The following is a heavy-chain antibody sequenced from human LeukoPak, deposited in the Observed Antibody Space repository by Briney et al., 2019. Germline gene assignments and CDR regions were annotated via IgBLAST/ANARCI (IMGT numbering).Heavy chain of an antibody. D-gene: IGHD3-16*02. CDR3: TRVRRTYLWGSYRYYGSDC. CDR2: IWYDGSNK. J-gene: IGHJ4*02. V-gene: IGHV3-33*01. Sequence: GRSLRLSCAASGFTFSSYGMHWVRQAPGKGLEWVAVIWYDGSNKYYADSVKGRFTISRDNSKNTLYLQMNSLRAEDTAVYYCTRVRRTYLWGSYRYYGSDCWGQGTLVTVSS. CDR1: GFTFSSYG.